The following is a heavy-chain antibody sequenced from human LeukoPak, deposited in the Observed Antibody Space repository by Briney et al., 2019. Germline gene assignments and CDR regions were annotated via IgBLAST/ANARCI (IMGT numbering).Heavy chain of an antibody. V-gene: IGHV3-23*01. J-gene: IGHJ4*02. CDR3: AKGRDGYNADFDY. D-gene: IGHD5-24*01. CDR2: ISGSGGST. Sequence: GGSLRLFCAASGFTFSSYAMSWVRQAPGKGLEGVSGISGSGGSTYYADSVKGRFTISRDNSKNTLYLQMNSLRAEDTAVYYCAKGRDGYNADFDYWGQGTLVTVSS. CDR1: GFTFSSYA.